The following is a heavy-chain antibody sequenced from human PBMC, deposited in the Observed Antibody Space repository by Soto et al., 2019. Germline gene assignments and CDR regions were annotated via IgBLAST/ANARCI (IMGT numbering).Heavy chain of an antibody. CDR2: ISAYNGNT. CDR1: GYTFTSYG. V-gene: IGHV1-18*01. Sequence: ASVKVSCKASGYTFTSYGISWVRQAPGQGLEWMGWISAYNGNTNYAQKLQGRVTMTTDTSTSTAYMELRSLRSDDTAVYYCARDLLYDFWSGYSEEGPGFFNWGQGTLVTVSS. J-gene: IGHJ4*02. CDR3: ARDLLYDFWSGYSEEGPGFFN. D-gene: IGHD3-3*01.